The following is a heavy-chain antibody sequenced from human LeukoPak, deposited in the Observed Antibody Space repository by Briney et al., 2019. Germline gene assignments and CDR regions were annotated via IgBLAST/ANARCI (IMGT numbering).Heavy chain of an antibody. CDR2: IWYDGSNK. D-gene: IGHD3-22*01. CDR1: GFTFSSYG. V-gene: IGHV3-33*01. CDR3: ARARAMISYYGMDV. J-gene: IGHJ6*02. Sequence: GRSLRLSCAASGFTFSSYGMHWVRQAPGKGLEWVAVIWYDGSNKYYADSVKGRFTISRDNSKNTLYLQMNSLRAEDTAVYYCARARAMISYYGMDVWGQGTTVTVSS.